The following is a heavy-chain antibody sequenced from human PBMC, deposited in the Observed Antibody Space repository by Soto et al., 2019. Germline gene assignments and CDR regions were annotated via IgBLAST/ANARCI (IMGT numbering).Heavy chain of an antibody. D-gene: IGHD2-2*01. CDR3: ARGDSSSHTRRTYYYYGMDV. CDR2: IYYSGST. V-gene: IGHV4-30-4*01. J-gene: IGHJ6*02. CDR1: GGSISSGDYY. Sequence: SETLSLTCTVSGGSISSGDYYWSWIRQPPGKGLEWIGYIYYSGSTYYNPSLKSRVTISVDTSKNQFSLKLSSVTAADTAVYYCARGDSSSHTRRTYYYYGMDVWGQGTTATVSS.